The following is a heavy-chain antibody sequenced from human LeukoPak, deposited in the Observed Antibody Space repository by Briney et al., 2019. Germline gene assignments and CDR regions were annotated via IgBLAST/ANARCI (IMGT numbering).Heavy chain of an antibody. CDR3: ARLQSYAFAL. CDR2: ISQAGSAK. D-gene: IGHD4-11*01. V-gene: IGHV3-7*01. CDR1: GSSFDSHY. J-gene: IGHJ3*01. Sequence: GSLRLSCTASGSSFDSHYMSWVRQAPGKGLDGVAAISQAGSAKYYVDSVKGRFTISRDNAKNSLHVQMNSLRVEDTAVYYCARLQSYAFALWGQGTAVTVSA.